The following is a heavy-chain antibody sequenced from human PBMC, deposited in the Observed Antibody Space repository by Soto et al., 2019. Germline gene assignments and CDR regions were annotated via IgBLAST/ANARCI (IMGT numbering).Heavy chain of an antibody. CDR3: ARDRSLYDLGDV. CDR1: GGTFSSYA. Sequence: QVQLVQSGAEVKKPGSSVKVSCKASGGTFSSYAISWVRQAPGQGLEWMGGIIPIFGTANYAQKFQGRVTVTADESRSTAYMELSSLKSEDTAVYYCARDRSLYDLGDVWGQGTTVTVSS. V-gene: IGHV1-69*01. D-gene: IGHD5-12*01. J-gene: IGHJ6*02. CDR2: IIPIFGTA.